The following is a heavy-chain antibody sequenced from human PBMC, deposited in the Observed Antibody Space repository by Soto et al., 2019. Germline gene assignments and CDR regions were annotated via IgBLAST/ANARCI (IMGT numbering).Heavy chain of an antibody. V-gene: IGHV4-61*01. J-gene: IGHJ4*02. CDR1: GGSVSSGSYY. CDR3: ARVLMDSSSCSYYFDY. D-gene: IGHD6-13*01. CDR2: IYYSGST. Sequence: QVQLQESGPGLVKPSETLSLTCTVSGGSVSSGSYYWSWIRQPPGKGLEWIGYIYYSGSTTYNPSLKSRVTISVDTSKSQFSLKLSSVTAADTAVYYCARVLMDSSSCSYYFDYWGQGTLVTVSS.